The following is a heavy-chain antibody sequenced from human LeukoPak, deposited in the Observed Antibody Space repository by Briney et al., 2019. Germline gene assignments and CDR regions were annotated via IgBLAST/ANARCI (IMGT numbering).Heavy chain of an antibody. D-gene: IGHD4-17*01. V-gene: IGHV3-23*01. CDR1: GFTFSGYA. CDR2: ISGSGGST. J-gene: IGHJ4*02. Sequence: GGSLRLSCAASGFTFSGYAMSWVRQAPGKGLEWVSAISGSGGSTYYADSVKGRFTISRDNSKNTLYLQMNSLRAEDTAVYYCAKDRNTVTTEYYFDYWGQGTLVTVSS. CDR3: AKDRNTVTTEYYFDY.